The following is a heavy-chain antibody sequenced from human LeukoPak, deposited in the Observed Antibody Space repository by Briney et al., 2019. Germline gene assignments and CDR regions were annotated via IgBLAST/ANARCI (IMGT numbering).Heavy chain of an antibody. CDR2: IYYSGST. J-gene: IGHJ4*02. D-gene: IGHD5-12*01. Sequence: SETLSLTCTVSGGSISSYYWSWIRQPPGKGLEWIGYIYYSGSTNYNPSLKSRVTISVDTSKNQFSLKLSSVTAADTAVYYCARRHGYSGPTDYWGQGTLVTVSS. CDR1: GGSISSYY. V-gene: IGHV4-59*08. CDR3: ARRHGYSGPTDY.